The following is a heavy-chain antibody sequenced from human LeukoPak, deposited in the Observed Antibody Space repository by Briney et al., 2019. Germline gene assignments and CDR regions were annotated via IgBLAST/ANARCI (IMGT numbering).Heavy chain of an antibody. CDR3: ARQGPGGELQIPRSYFDY. D-gene: IGHD1-26*01. CDR1: GGSISSSSYY. CDR2: IYYSGST. Sequence: SETLSLTCTVSGGSISSSSYYWGWIRQPPGKGLEWIGSIYYSGSTYYNPSLKSRVTISVDTSKNQFSLKLSSVTAADTAVYYCARQGPGGELQIPRSYFDYWGQGTLVTVSS. J-gene: IGHJ4*02. V-gene: IGHV4-39*01.